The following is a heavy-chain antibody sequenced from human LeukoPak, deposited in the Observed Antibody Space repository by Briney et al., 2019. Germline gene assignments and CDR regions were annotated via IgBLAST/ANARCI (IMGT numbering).Heavy chain of an antibody. CDR1: GGTFSSYA. D-gene: IGHD3-3*01. J-gene: IGHJ5*02. CDR2: IIPIFGTA. CDR3: AREVSPHDFWSGYSGWWFDP. V-gene: IGHV1-69*05. Sequence: SVKVSCKASGGTFSSYAISWVRQAPGQGLEWMGGIIPIFGTANYAQKFQGRVTITTDESTSIAYMELSSLRSEDTAVYYCAREVSPHDFWSGYSGWWFDPWGQGTLVTVSS.